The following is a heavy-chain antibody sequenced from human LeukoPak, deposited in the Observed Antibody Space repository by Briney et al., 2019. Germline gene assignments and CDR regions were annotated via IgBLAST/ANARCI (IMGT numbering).Heavy chain of an antibody. Sequence: SETLSLTCTVSGGSISNYYWNWIRQPPGKGLEWIGYIYYTGSTKYNPSLKSRVTISVDTSKNQFSLKLSSVTTADTAVYYCARVSVHGYSDYWGQGTLVTVSS. J-gene: IGHJ4*02. V-gene: IGHV4-59*01. CDR2: IYYTGST. CDR3: ARVSVHGYSDY. CDR1: GGSISNYY. D-gene: IGHD2-8*01.